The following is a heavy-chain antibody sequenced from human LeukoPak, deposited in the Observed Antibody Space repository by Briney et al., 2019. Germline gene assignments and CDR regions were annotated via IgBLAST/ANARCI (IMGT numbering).Heavy chain of an antibody. CDR1: GFTFSSYA. J-gene: IGHJ4*02. CDR2: ISGSGGST. D-gene: IGHD3-22*01. Sequence: PGGSLRLSCAASGFTFSSYAMSWVRQAPGKGLEWVSAISGSGGSTYYADSVKGRFTISRDNSKNTLYLQMNSLRAEDTAVYYCAKEWGGSSGYRVRFDYWGQGTLVTVSS. V-gene: IGHV3-23*01. CDR3: AKEWGGSSGYRVRFDY.